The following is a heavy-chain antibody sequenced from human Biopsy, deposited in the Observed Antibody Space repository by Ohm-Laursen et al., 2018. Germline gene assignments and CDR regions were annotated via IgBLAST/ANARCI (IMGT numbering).Heavy chain of an antibody. J-gene: IGHJ6*02. D-gene: IGHD3-10*01. CDR2: IIPILGTV. CDR1: GDTFTTSA. Sequence: SVKVSCKSSGDTFTTSAISWVRQVPGQGLDWMGRIIPILGTVDYGQNFQGRVTIRADTSTTFLELTSLRYDDTAVYYCASGDIGGIGLDVWGLGTMVTVSS. V-gene: IGHV1-69*04. CDR3: ASGDIGGIGLDV.